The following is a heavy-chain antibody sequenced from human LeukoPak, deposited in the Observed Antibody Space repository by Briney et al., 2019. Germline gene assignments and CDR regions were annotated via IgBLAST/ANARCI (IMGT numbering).Heavy chain of an antibody. V-gene: IGHV3-23*01. CDR2: LSGDAADI. Sequence: GGSLTLSCAVSGFTFCNYRMSWVRPAPGKGLEWVSYLSGDAADILYADPEKGRFTISRDNSKNTLYRQLNSLRAEDTAIYYCAHHGGGTIRIAAFDIWGQGTMVTVSS. CDR3: AHHGGGTIRIAAFDI. D-gene: IGHD3-3*01. J-gene: IGHJ3*02. CDR1: GFTFCNYR.